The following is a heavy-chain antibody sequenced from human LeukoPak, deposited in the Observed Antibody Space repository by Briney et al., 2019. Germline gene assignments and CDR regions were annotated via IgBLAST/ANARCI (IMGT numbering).Heavy chain of an antibody. Sequence: SETLSLTCAVYGGSFSGYYWSWIRQPPGKGLEWIGEINHSGSTNYNPSLKSRVSISVDTSKNQFSLKLSSVTAEDTAVYYCARDPTQWLRYGYFDYWGQGTLVTVSS. CDR3: ARDPTQWLRYGYFDY. CDR2: INHSGST. D-gene: IGHD5-12*01. V-gene: IGHV4-34*01. J-gene: IGHJ4*02. CDR1: GGSFSGYY.